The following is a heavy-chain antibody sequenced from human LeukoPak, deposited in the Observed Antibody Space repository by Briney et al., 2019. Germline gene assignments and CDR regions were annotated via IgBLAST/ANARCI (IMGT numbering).Heavy chain of an antibody. CDR1: GFTFSSYG. Sequence: PGGSLRLSCAASGFTFSSYGMHWVRQAPGKGLEWVAVISYDGSNKYYADSVKGRFTISRDNSKNTLYLQMNSLRAEDTAVYYCVSAGYCSSTSCYWDYWGQGTLVTVSS. J-gene: IGHJ4*02. D-gene: IGHD2-2*01. CDR3: VSAGYCSSTSCYWDY. V-gene: IGHV3-30*03. CDR2: ISYDGSNK.